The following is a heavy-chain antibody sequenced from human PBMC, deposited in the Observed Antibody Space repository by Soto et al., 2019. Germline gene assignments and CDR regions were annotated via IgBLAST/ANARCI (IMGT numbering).Heavy chain of an antibody. V-gene: IGHV3-30*03. D-gene: IGHD3-10*01. Sequence: QVQLVESGGGVVQPGRSLRLSCAASGFTFSSYGMHWVRQAPGKGLEWVAVISYDGSNKYYADSVKGRFTISRDNSKNTRYLQMNSLRAEYTAVYYCASHQGVRGGGSDSDAFDIWGQGTMVTVAS. J-gene: IGHJ3*02. CDR2: ISYDGSNK. CDR3: ASHQGVRGGGSDSDAFDI. CDR1: GFTFSSYG.